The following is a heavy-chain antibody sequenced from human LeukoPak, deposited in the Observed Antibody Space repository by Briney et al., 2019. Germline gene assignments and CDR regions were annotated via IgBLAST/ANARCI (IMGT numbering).Heavy chain of an antibody. J-gene: IGHJ6*02. D-gene: IGHD4-17*01. CDR2: IYYSGTT. Sequence: PSETLSLTCTVSGGSISYYYWSWVRQSPGKGLEWIGYIYYSGTTNYNPSLKSRVTISVDTSKNQFSLQLRSVTAADTAVYYCAREDPQTTVPEGMDVWGQGTTVTVSS. CDR1: GGSISYYY. CDR3: AREDPQTTVPEGMDV. V-gene: IGHV4-59*01.